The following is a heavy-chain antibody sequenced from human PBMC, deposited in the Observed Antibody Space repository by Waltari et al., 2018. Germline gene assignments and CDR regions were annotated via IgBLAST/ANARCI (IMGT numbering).Heavy chain of an antibody. J-gene: IGHJ4*02. CDR2: INHSGST. D-gene: IGHD3-9*01. CDR3: ARVERDILSGHTFDN. Sequence: QVQLQQWGAGLLKPSETLSLTCAVYGGSFSGYYWSWIRQPPGKGLEWIGEINHSGSTNSNPSLKSRVTISVDKSKNQFSLKLNSVTAADTAVYYCARVERDILSGHTFDNWGQGTLVTVSS. CDR1: GGSFSGYY. V-gene: IGHV4-34*01.